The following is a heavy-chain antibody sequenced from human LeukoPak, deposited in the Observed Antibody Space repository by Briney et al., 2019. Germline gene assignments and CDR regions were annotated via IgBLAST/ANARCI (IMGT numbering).Heavy chain of an antibody. J-gene: IGHJ6*02. Sequence: SETLSLTYTVSGGSISSYYWSWIRQPAGKGLEWIGRIYTSGSTNYDPSLKSRVTMSVDTSKNQFSLKLSSVTAADTAVYYCAVTCYDFWSTKKFYGMDVWGQGTTVTVSS. V-gene: IGHV4-4*07. CDR2: IYTSGST. D-gene: IGHD3-3*01. CDR1: GGSISSYY. CDR3: AVTCYDFWSTKKFYGMDV.